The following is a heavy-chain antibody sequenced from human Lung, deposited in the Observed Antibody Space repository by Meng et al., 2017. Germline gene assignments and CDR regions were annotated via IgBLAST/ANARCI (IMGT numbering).Heavy chain of an antibody. D-gene: IGHD4-11*01. CDR2: INHGGST. V-gene: IGHV4-34*01. J-gene: IGHJ4*02. Sequence: GETPQWGVILFKPSDTVSLTGVAYVGSFSNYSWSWIRQPPGKGLEWIGAINHGGSTNYNPSLESQTTISVDTSQNNLSLKLSSVTAADSAVYYCARGPTTMAHDFDYWGQGTLVTVSS. CDR3: ARGPTTMAHDFDY. CDR1: VGSFSNYS.